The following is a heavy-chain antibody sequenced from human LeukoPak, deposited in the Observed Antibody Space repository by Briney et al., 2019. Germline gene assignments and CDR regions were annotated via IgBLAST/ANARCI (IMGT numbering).Heavy chain of an antibody. CDR1: GYTFTGYY. V-gene: IGHV1-46*01. Sequence: GASVKVSCKASGYTFTGYYMHWVRLAPGQGLEWMGIINPSGGSTSYAQKFQGRVTMTRDMSTSTVYMELSSLRSEDTAVYYCARDPSGDHSYGKDYFDYWGQGTLVTVSS. CDR2: INPSGGST. J-gene: IGHJ4*02. D-gene: IGHD5-18*01. CDR3: ARDPSGDHSYGKDYFDY.